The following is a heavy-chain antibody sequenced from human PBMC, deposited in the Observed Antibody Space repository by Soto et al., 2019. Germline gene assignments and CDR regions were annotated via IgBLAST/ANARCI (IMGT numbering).Heavy chain of an antibody. V-gene: IGHV3-66*04. CDR2: IYSGGST. J-gene: IGHJ2*01. D-gene: IGHD7-27*01. CDR3: ARLGNWGSETHYWYFDL. CDR1: GFTVSSNY. Sequence: EVQLVESGGGLVQPGGSLRLSCAASGFTVSSNYMSWVRQAPGKGLEWVSVIYSGGSTYYADSVKGRFTISRDNSKNTLYLQMNSLRAEDTAVYYCARLGNWGSETHYWYFDLWGRGTLVTDSS.